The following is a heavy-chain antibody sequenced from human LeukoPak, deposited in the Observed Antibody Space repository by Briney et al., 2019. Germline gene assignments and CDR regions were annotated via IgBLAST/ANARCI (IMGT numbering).Heavy chain of an antibody. J-gene: IGHJ4*02. CDR1: GFSITDNY. CDR3: ARASWGYDFDN. Sequence: GGSLRLSCEASGFSITDNYMSWVRQAPGKGLEWPSVIYNNGNIYYRDSVKGRFSISRDISKNTVYLQMSSLTVDDTAMYYCARASWGYDFDNWGQGTLVAVSS. CDR2: IYNNGNI. D-gene: IGHD7-27*01. V-gene: IGHV3-53*01.